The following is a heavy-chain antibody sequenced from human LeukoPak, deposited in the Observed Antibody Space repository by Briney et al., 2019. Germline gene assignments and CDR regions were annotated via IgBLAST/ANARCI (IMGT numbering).Heavy chain of an antibody. Sequence: GGSLRLSCAASGFTFSSYAMSWVRQAPGKVLEWVSAISGSGGSTYYADSVKGRFTISRDNSKNTLYLQMNSLRAEATAVYYCATNPTQQLIWLAHYYFDYWGQGTLVTVSS. CDR3: ATNPTQQLIWLAHYYFDY. J-gene: IGHJ4*02. CDR2: ISGSGGST. D-gene: IGHD6-13*01. CDR1: GFTFSSYA. V-gene: IGHV3-23*01.